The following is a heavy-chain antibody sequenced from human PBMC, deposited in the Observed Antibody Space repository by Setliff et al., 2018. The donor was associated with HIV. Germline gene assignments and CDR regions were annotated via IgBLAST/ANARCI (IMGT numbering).Heavy chain of an antibody. CDR3: ARGGGTSSPIDYHYYIDV. CDR2: FYYRGMP. Sequence: GSGPTLVNPTQTLTLTCTLSGFSLSSRVGVGWIRQPPGKGLEWIGGFYYRGMPYYSPSLKSRVTISVDTSNSQFSLKLTSVTAADTAVYYCARGGGTSSPIDYHYYIDVWGKGTTVTVSS. J-gene: IGHJ6*03. V-gene: IGHV4-39*01. D-gene: IGHD6-6*01. CDR1: GFSLSSRVGV.